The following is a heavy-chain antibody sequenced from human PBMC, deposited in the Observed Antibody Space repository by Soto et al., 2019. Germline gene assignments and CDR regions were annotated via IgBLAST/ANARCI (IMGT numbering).Heavy chain of an antibody. CDR2: ISGYNDNT. J-gene: IGHJ6*02. Sequence: QIQLVQPGPEVRKPGASVKVSCKASGYIFSNFGISWVRQAPGQGLEWMGWISGYNDNTNYAQKFQDRVRMTTDISTSTAYMELTTLRSEDTAVYYCAKDASSWFYYYYGMDVWGQGTTVTVS. D-gene: IGHD2-2*01. CDR3: AKDASSWFYYYYGMDV. CDR1: GYIFSNFG. V-gene: IGHV1-18*01.